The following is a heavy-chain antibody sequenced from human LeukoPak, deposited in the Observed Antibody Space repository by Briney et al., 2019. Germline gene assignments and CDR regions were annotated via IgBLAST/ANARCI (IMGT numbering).Heavy chain of an antibody. Sequence: GGSPRLSCTASGFTFNTYGMHWVRQAPGKGLKWVAFIRYDGSNKYYGDSVKGRFTISRDNSKNTLYLQMNSLRAEDTAVYYCAKVRGNYDFWSGFDYWGQGTLVTVSS. V-gene: IGHV3-30*02. J-gene: IGHJ4*02. CDR1: GFTFNTYG. CDR2: IRYDGSNK. CDR3: AKVRGNYDFWSGFDY. D-gene: IGHD3-3*01.